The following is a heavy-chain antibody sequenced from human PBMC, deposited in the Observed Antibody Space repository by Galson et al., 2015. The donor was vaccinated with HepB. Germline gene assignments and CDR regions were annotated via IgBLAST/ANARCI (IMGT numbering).Heavy chain of an antibody. J-gene: IGHJ4*02. CDR3: AKLGAGAIVVVPAAYFDY. Sequence: SLRLSCAASGFTFSSYAMSWVRQAPGKGLEWVSAISGSGGSTYYADSVKGRFTISRDNSKNTLYLQMNSLRAEDTAVYYCAKLGAGAIVVVPAAYFDYWGQGTLVTVSS. V-gene: IGHV3-23*01. CDR2: ISGSGGST. CDR1: GFTFSSYA. D-gene: IGHD2-2*01.